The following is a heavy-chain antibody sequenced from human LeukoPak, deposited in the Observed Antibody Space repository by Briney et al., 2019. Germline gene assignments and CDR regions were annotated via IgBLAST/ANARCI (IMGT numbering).Heavy chain of an antibody. Sequence: PGGSLRLSCAASGFTVSDNYLSWVRQAPGKGLEWVSVLYSGGTTYYAEPVKGRFTISRDNSKNTLYLQMSSLRAEDTAVYYCVRDRWPGLGDFWGQGTTVTVSS. V-gene: IGHV3-66*01. CDR3: VRDRWPGLGDF. CDR2: LYSGGTT. D-gene: IGHD6-19*01. J-gene: IGHJ6*02. CDR1: GFTVSDNY.